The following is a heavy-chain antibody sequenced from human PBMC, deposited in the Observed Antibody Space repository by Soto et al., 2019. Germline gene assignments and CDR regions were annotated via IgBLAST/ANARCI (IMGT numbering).Heavy chain of an antibody. Sequence: GGSLRLSCTASGFTFGDYAMSWFLQAPGKGLEWVGFIRSKAYGGTTEYAASVKGRFTISRDDSKSIAYLQMNSLKTEDTAVYYCTKVVPAALPHMDWFDPWGQGTLVTVS. CDR2: IRSKAYGGTT. J-gene: IGHJ5*02. CDR1: GFTFGDYA. D-gene: IGHD2-2*01. V-gene: IGHV3-49*03. CDR3: TKVVPAALPHMDWFDP.